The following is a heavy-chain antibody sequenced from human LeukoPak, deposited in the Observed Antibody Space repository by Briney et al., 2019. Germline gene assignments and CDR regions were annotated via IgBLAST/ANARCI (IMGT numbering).Heavy chain of an antibody. Sequence: LPGGSLRLSCAASGFTFSSYGMHWVRQAPGRGLEWVAFIRYAGNNKYYADSVKGRFTISRDNSKNTLYLQMNSLRAEDMAVYYCAKDGDDGIESWGQGTLVTVSS. V-gene: IGHV3-30*02. CDR2: IRYAGNNK. CDR3: AKDGDDGIES. D-gene: IGHD7-27*01. CDR1: GFTFSSYG. J-gene: IGHJ4*02.